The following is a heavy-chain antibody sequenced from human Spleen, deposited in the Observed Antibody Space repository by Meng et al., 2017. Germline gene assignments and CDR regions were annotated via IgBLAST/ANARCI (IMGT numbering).Heavy chain of an antibody. D-gene: IGHD2-15*01. J-gene: IGHJ6*02. CDR1: GDSVSSNSAA. CDR3: ARGSADCSGGSCYVYGMDV. V-gene: IGHV6-1*01. CDR2: TYYRSKWYN. Sequence: SCAISGDSVSSNSAAWTWFRQSPARGLEWLGGTYYRSKWYNDYAVSVKSRITVNPDTSKNQFSLQLNSVTPEDTAVYYCARGSADCSGGSCYVYGMDVWGQGTTVT.